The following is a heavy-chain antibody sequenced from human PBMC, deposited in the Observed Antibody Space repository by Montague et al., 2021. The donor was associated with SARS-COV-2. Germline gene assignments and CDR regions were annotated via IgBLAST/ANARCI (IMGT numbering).Heavy chain of an antibody. J-gene: IGHJ6*02. D-gene: IGHD2-2*01. CDR2: ISHDGSNE. Sequence: SLRLSCAASGFTFSNYAMHWVRQAPGKGLEWVALISHDGSNEFYTDSVKGQFTISRDNYKNTMYLRMNSLRAEDTAVYYCARGGAAARRTPGEYLYYGMDVWGQGTTVTVSS. V-gene: IGHV3-30*04. CDR3: ARGGAAARRTPGEYLYYGMDV. CDR1: GFTFSNYA.